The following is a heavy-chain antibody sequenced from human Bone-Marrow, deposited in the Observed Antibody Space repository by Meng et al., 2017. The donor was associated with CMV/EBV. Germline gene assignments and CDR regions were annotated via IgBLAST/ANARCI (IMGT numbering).Heavy chain of an antibody. D-gene: IGHD3-22*01. CDR1: GFTFSSYY. CDR2: INTDGMST. J-gene: IGHJ6*02. V-gene: IGHV3-74*01. CDR3: ARVDYYDRSGYYNYYYYGMDV. Sequence: LKISCAASGFTFSSYYMHWVRQPPGKGLVWVSRINTDGMSTTYADSVKGRFTISRDNAKNTLYLQMSSLRAEDTAVYYCARVDYYDRSGYYNYYYYGMDVWGQGTTVTVSS.